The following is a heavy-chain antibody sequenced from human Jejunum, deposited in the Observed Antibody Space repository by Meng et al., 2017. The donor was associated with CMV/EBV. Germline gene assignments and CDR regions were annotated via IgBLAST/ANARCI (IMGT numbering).Heavy chain of an antibody. J-gene: IGHJ5*02. CDR1: TFSTCS. V-gene: IGHV3-21*01. CDR3: AKWKGFEWELKGHWFDP. CDR2: IASDGNYI. Sequence: TFSTCSMKWVRQAPRKGLEWVASIASDGNYIYYADSMKGRFTVSRDNAKNSLYLQMNSLRPEDTAVYYCAKWKGFEWELKGHWFDPWGQGTLVTVSS. D-gene: IGHD1-26*01.